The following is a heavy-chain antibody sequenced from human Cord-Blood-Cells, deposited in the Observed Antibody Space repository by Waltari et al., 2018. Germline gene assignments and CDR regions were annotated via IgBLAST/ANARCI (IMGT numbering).Heavy chain of an antibody. CDR3: ARGQRLGMGEVY. J-gene: IGHJ4*02. Sequence: QVQLQQWAARLLQPSEPLSLTCAVHGGSFSGYFWRWLRPPPGKGLEWIGGINHSGSTNYNPSLKSRVTISVDTSKNQFSLKLSSVTAADTAVYYCARGQRLGMGEVYWGQGTLVTVSS. D-gene: IGHD3-16*01. CDR1: GGSFSGYF. CDR2: INHSGST. V-gene: IGHV4-34*01.